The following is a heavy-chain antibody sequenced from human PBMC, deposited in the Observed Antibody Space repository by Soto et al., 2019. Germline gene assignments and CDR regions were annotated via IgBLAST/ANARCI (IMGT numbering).Heavy chain of an antibody. J-gene: IGHJ5*02. CDR1: GFTVSSNY. Sequence: GGSLRLSCAASGFTVSSNYMGWVRQAPGKGLEWVSVIYSGGSTYYADSVKGRFTISRDNSKNTLYLQMNSLRAEDTAVYYCAREKYCSGGSCSQFDPWGQGTLVTVSS. CDR2: IYSGGST. CDR3: AREKYCSGGSCSQFDP. D-gene: IGHD2-15*01. V-gene: IGHV3-66*01.